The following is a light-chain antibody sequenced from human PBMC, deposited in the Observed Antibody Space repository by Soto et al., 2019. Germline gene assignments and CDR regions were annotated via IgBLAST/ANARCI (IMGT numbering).Light chain of an antibody. V-gene: IGLV2-8*01. CDR3: SSYTSTSTVK. Sequence: QSVLTQPPSASGSPGQSVTISCTGTSSDVGGYNYVSWYQQYPGKAPKLLIYEVIKRPSGVPDRLSGSKSGNTASLTVSGLQAEDEGDYYCSSYTSTSTVKFGGGTKLTVL. CDR1: SSDVGGYNY. J-gene: IGLJ2*01. CDR2: EVI.